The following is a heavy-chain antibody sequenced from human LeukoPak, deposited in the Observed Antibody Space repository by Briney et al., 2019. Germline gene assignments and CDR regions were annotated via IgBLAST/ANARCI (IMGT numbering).Heavy chain of an antibody. CDR2: IYYSGST. Sequence: SETLSLTCTVSGGSISSYYWSWIRQPPGKGLEWIGYIYYSGSTSYNPSLKSRVTISVDTSKNQFSLKLSSVTAADTTVYYCAREAMVTDGIDYWGQGTLVTVSS. CDR3: AREAMVTDGIDY. J-gene: IGHJ4*02. V-gene: IGHV4-59*01. D-gene: IGHD5-18*01. CDR1: GGSISSYY.